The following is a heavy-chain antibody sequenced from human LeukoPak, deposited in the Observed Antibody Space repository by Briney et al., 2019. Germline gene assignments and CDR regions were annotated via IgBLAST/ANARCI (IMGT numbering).Heavy chain of an antibody. CDR3: ARLRGPLLWSIGGWFDP. CDR1: GGSISSGGYY. CDR2: IYYSGST. Sequence: SQTLSLTCTVSGGSISSGGYYWSWIRQHPGKGLEWIGYIYYSGSTYYNPSLKSRVTISVDTSKNQFSLKLSSVTAADTAAYYCARLRGPLLWSIGGWFDPWGQGTLVTVSS. V-gene: IGHV4-31*03. J-gene: IGHJ5*02. D-gene: IGHD3-10*01.